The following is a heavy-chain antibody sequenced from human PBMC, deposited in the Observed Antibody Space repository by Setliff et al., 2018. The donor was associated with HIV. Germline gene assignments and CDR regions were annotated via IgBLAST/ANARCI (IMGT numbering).Heavy chain of an antibody. Sequence: SETLSLTCNVSGGSISNYFWSWIRQPPGKGLEWVGYIYSSGRTNYNPSLKSRVTMSVDTSKNQFSLKLNSVTATDTALYYCARAEFYYDSSGFFPLPAAFDFWGQGTMVTVSS. D-gene: IGHD3-22*01. CDR2: IYSSGRT. V-gene: IGHV4-4*08. J-gene: IGHJ3*01. CDR1: GGSISNYF. CDR3: ARAEFYYDSSGFFPLPAAFDF.